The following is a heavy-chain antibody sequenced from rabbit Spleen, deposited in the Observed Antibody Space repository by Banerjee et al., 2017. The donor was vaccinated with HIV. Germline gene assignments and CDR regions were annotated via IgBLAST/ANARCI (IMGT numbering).Heavy chain of an antibody. V-gene: IGHV1S40*01. CDR3: ARYYYSDWGDFNL. D-gene: IGHD4-1*01. Sequence: QSLEESGGDLVKPGASLTLTCTASGFSFSSFYWICWVRQAPGKGLEWIGCIYGGSSGSTYYASWAKGRFTISKTSSTTVTLQMTSLTAADTATYFCARYYYSDWGDFNLWGPGTLVTVS. CDR2: IYGGSSGST. J-gene: IGHJ4*01. CDR1: GFSFSSFYW.